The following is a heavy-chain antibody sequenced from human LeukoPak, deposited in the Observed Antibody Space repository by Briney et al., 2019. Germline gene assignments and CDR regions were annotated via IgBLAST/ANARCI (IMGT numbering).Heavy chain of an antibody. V-gene: IGHV1-69*13. Sequence: SVKVSCKASGYTFTDYAMNWVRQAPGQGLEWMGGIIPIFGTANYAQKFQGRVTITADESTSTAYMELSSLRSEDTAVYYCAREGVDTAMVNSAVFDYWGQGTLVTVSS. CDR3: AREGVDTAMVNSAVFDY. J-gene: IGHJ4*02. CDR2: IIPIFGTA. D-gene: IGHD5-18*01. CDR1: GYTFTDYA.